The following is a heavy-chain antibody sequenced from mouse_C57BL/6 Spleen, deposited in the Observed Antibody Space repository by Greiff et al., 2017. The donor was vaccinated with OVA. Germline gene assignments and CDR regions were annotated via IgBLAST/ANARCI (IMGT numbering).Heavy chain of an antibody. D-gene: IGHD2-3*01. V-gene: IGHV5-9*01. CDR2: ISGGGGNT. CDR1: GFTFSSYT. Sequence: EVHLVESGGGLVKPGGSLKLSCAASGFTFSSYTMSWVRQTPEKRLEWVATISGGGGNTYYPDSVKGRFTISRDNAKNTLYLQMSSLRSEDTALYYCAGDGYYYWYFDVWGTGTTVTVSS. J-gene: IGHJ1*03. CDR3: AGDGYYYWYFDV.